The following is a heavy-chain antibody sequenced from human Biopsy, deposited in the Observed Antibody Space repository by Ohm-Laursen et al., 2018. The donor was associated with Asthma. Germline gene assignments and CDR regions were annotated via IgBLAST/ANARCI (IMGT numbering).Heavy chain of an antibody. CDR1: GGSISSGGYY. CDR2: IYYSGST. Sequence: SETLSLTCTVSGGSISSGGYYWSWIRQHPGKGLEWIGYIYYSGSTYYNPSLKSRVTISVDTSKNQFSLKLSSVTAADTAVYYCARFRSDQTGYGDYYYYGMDVWGQGTTVTVS. V-gene: IGHV4-31*03. D-gene: IGHD4-17*01. J-gene: IGHJ6*02. CDR3: ARFRSDQTGYGDYYYYGMDV.